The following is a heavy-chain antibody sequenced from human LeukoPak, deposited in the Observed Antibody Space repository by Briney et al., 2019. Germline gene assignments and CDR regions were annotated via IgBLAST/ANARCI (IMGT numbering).Heavy chain of an antibody. CDR3: ARFYYDSSGYYYYFDY. D-gene: IGHD3-22*01. CDR2: IIPIFGTA. Sequence: SVKVSCKASGCTFSSYAISWVRQAPGQGLEWMGGIIPIFGTANYAQKFQGRVTITADESTSTAYMELSSLRSEDTAVYYCARFYYDSSGYYYYFDYWGQGTLVTVSS. V-gene: IGHV1-69*13. CDR1: GCTFSSYA. J-gene: IGHJ4*02.